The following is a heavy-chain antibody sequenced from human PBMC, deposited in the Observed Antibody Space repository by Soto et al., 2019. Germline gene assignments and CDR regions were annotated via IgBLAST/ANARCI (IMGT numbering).Heavy chain of an antibody. CDR2: IYWDNDK. V-gene: IGHV2-5*02. CDR1: GFSLSTTGVG. D-gene: IGHD3-10*01. CDR3: ARSLWLVELH. Sequence: QITLKESGPTLVKPTQTLTLTCSFSGFSLSTTGVGVGWIRQSPGKALECLAIIYWDNDKLYSPSLKSRVTITKITSKNLVVLTLTNMDPVYTVTYYCARSLWLVELHWGQGALVTVSS. J-gene: IGHJ4*02.